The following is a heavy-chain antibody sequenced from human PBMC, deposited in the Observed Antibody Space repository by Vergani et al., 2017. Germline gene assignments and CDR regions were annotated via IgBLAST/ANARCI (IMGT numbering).Heavy chain of an antibody. CDR3: ARSGSGWYEGRSPHYYIDF. CDR1: GFTFSSYS. J-gene: IGHJ6*03. V-gene: IGHV3-21*01. CDR2: IRSSSSYI. Sequence: EVQLVESGGGLVKPGGSLRLSCAASGFTFSSYSMNWVRQAPGKGLGWVSSIRSSSSYIYYADSVKGRFTISRDNAKNSLYLQMNSLRAEDTAVYYCARSGSGWYEGRSPHYYIDFWGEGTTVTVSS. D-gene: IGHD6-19*01.